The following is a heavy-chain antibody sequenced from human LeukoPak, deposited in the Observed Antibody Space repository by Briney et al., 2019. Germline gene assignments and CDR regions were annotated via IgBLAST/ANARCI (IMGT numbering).Heavy chain of an antibody. CDR1: GGSISSYY. V-gene: IGHV4-59*01. Sequence: SETLSLTCTVSGGSISSYYWSWIRQPPGKGLEWIGYIYYSGSTNYNPSLKSRVTISVDTSKNQFSLKLSSVTAADTAVYYCARDQGIAVPYYFDYWGQGTLVTVSS. J-gene: IGHJ4*02. CDR2: IYYSGST. D-gene: IGHD6-19*01. CDR3: ARDQGIAVPYYFDY.